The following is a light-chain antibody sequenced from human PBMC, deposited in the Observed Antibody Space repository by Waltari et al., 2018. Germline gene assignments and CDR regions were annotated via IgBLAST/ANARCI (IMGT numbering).Light chain of an antibody. CDR3: QQFHSLPYT. J-gene: IGKJ2*01. CDR2: DAS. Sequence: DIQMTQSPSSLSASVGDRVTFTCQATQDITTSLSWFQPKPGEAPRLLIYDASTLKPGVPSRFSGTGSATGFSLTITSLQLDDSATYYCQQFHSLPYTFARGTKLHIK. CDR1: QDITTS. V-gene: IGKV1-33*01.